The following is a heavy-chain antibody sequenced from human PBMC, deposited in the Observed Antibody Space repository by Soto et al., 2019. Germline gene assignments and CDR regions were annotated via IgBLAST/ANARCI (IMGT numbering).Heavy chain of an antibody. V-gene: IGHV1-3*01. CDR2: INAGNGNT. CDR1: GYTFTSYA. CDR3: ASCAPVGWYPMCYFDY. J-gene: IGHJ4*02. D-gene: IGHD6-19*01. Sequence: GTSVKVSCKASGYTFTSYAMHWVRQAPGQRLEWMGWINAGNGNTKYSQKFQGRVTITRDTSASTAYMELSSLRSEDTAVYYCASCAPVGWYPMCYFDYWGQGTLVTVSS.